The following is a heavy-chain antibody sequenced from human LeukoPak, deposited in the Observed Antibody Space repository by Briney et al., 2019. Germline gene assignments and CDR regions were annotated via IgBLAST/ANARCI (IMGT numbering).Heavy chain of an antibody. V-gene: IGHV1-2*02. Sequence: GASVKVSCKASGYSFTAYYIHWVRQAPGQGLEWLGWINPNNGNTNYAQKFQGRVTMTRDTPITTAYMELSRLTSDDTAVFYCARVVAYYDGWPLDIWGQGTMVTVAS. J-gene: IGHJ3*02. D-gene: IGHD3-22*01. CDR3: ARVVAYYDGWPLDI. CDR2: INPNNGNT. CDR1: GYSFTAYY.